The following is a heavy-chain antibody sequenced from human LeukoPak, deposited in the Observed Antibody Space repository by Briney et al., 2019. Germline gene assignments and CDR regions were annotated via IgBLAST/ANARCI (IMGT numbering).Heavy chain of an antibody. J-gene: IGHJ4*02. D-gene: IGHD5-12*01. CDR1: GYTLTGYY. CDR3: VKNPYEYYFDY. V-gene: IGHV1-2*02. CDR2: INPNSGDT. Sequence: SAVRVSCKASGYTLTGYYMHWLRQAPGQGLEWMGWINPNSGDTNYAQKFQGRVTMTRDTSISPAYMELSGLTSDDSAVYVCVKNPYEYYFDYWGQGNLVTVSS.